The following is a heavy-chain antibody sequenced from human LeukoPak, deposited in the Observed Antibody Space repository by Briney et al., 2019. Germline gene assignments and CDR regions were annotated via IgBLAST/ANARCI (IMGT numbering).Heavy chain of an antibody. D-gene: IGHD4-23*01. CDR3: ARRGFYGGNSHFDY. V-gene: IGHV3-53*01. Sequence: GGSLRLSCAASGFTVSSNYMSWVRQAPGKGLEWVSVIYSGGSTYYADSVKGRFTISRDNSKNTLYLQMNSLRAEDTAVYYCARRGFYGGNSHFDYWGQGTLVTVSS. CDR2: IYSGGST. J-gene: IGHJ4*02. CDR1: GFTVSSNY.